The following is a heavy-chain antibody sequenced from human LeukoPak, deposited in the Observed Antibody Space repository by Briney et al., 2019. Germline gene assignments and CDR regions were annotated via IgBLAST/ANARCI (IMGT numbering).Heavy chain of an antibody. CDR3: ARDFSPYYYGSGSHAPSYNCFDP. Sequence: SVKLSCTPSGYTFTSYGISWVRQAPGQGREWIVWISAYKGNTNSAQKPQGRVTMNTDPSTSRASRELTSLTSDDAAVYYCARDFSPYYYGSGSHAPSYNCFDPWGQGPLVTVSS. V-gene: IGHV1-18*01. J-gene: IGHJ5*02. D-gene: IGHD3-10*01. CDR2: ISAYKGNT. CDR1: GYTFTSYG.